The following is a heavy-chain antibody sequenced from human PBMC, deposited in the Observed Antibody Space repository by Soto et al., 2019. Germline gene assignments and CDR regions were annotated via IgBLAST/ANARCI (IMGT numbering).Heavy chain of an antibody. D-gene: IGHD6-13*01. Sequence: WGSRRLSGAASGFTFSSYGMHWVRQAPCKGLEWVAVIWYDGSNKYYADSVKGRFTISRDNSKNTLYLQMNSLRAEDTAVYYCARDRKGRAAAGTQNDYWGQGTLVTVSS. CDR2: IWYDGSNK. CDR3: ARDRKGRAAAGTQNDY. J-gene: IGHJ4*02. V-gene: IGHV3-33*01. CDR1: GFTFSSYG.